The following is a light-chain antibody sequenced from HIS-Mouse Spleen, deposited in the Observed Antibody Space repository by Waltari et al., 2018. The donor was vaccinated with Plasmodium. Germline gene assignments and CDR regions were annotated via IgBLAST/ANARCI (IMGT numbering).Light chain of an antibody. Sequence: QSALTQPASVSGSPGQSITIFCSGTSSDGGSYNLVSWYQQPPGKAPKLMIYEGSKRPSGVSNRFSGSKSGNTASLTISGLQAEDEADYYCCSYAGSSTYVFGTGTKVTVL. CDR1: SSDGGSYNL. J-gene: IGLJ1*01. V-gene: IGLV2-23*01. CDR2: EGS. CDR3: CSYAGSSTYV.